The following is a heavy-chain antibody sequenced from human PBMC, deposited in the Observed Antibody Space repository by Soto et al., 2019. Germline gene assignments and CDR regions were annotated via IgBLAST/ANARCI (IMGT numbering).Heavy chain of an antibody. V-gene: IGHV3-7*05. D-gene: IGHD6-19*01. Sequence: GGSLRLSCAASGFTFSSYWMSWVRQAPGKGLEWVANIKQDGSEKYYVDSGKGRFTISRDNAKNSLYLQMNSLRAEDTAVYYCARFGGAVAGRNWFDPWGQGTLVTVSS. J-gene: IGHJ5*02. CDR3: ARFGGAVAGRNWFDP. CDR1: GFTFSSYW. CDR2: IKQDGSEK.